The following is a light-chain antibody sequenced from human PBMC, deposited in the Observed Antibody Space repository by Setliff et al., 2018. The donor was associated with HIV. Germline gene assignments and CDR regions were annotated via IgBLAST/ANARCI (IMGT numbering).Light chain of an antibody. CDR3: CSHTSSITWL. CDR1: SSDVGSYNF. CDR2: DVT. V-gene: IGLV2-14*03. J-gene: IGLJ3*02. Sequence: QSALTQPASVSGSPGQSITLSCTGTSSDVGSYNFVSWYQQHPGRAPKLMIYDVTKRPSGASDRFSGSKSGNTASLTISGLQAEDEADYYCCSHTSSITWLFGGGTKVTVL.